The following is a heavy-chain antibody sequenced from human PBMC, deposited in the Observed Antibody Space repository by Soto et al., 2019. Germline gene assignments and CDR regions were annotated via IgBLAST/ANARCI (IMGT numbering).Heavy chain of an antibody. CDR2: IKGSGGST. Sequence: GGSLRLSCAASGFTVNNNHRSWVRQAPGKGLEWVAAIKGSGGSTYYVDSVKGRFTISRDNSKNTLYLQMNSLRAEDTAVYYCAKDRDTYYYDSSGSSGWGQGTLVTVSS. CDR1: GFTVNNNH. J-gene: IGHJ4*02. CDR3: AKDRDTYYYDSSGSSG. D-gene: IGHD3-22*01. V-gene: IGHV3-23*01.